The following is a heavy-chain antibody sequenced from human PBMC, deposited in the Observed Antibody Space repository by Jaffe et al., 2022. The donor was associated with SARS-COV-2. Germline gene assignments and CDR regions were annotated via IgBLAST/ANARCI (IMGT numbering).Heavy chain of an antibody. CDR1: GFTFSSYG. J-gene: IGHJ4*02. Sequence: QVQLVESGGGVVQPGRSLRLSCAASGFTFSSYGMHWVRQAPGKGLEWVAVISYDGSNKYYADSVKGRFTISRDNSKNTLYLQMNSLRAEDTAVYYCAKVVYDGWAAAGTWAVDYWGQGTLVTVSS. CDR2: ISYDGSNK. CDR3: AKVVYDGWAAAGTWAVDY. V-gene: IGHV3-30*18. D-gene: IGHD6-13*01.